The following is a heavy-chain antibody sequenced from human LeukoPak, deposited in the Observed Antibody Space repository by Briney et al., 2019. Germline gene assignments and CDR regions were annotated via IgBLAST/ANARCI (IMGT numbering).Heavy chain of an antibody. V-gene: IGHV4-30-2*01. Sequence: PSETLSLTCAVSGGSISSGSYSWSWIRQPPGKGLEWIGYIYHSGSTYYNPSLKSRVTISVDRSKNQFSLKLSSVTAADTAVYYCARGYDSSGYYYYFDYWGQGTLVTVSS. J-gene: IGHJ4*02. CDR2: IYHSGST. CDR3: ARGYDSSGYYYYFDY. CDR1: GGSISSGSYS. D-gene: IGHD3-22*01.